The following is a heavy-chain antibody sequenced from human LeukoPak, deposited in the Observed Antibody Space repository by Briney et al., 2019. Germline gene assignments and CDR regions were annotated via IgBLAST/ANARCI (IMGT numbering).Heavy chain of an antibody. CDR3: ARLPAAIDYYYYYYMDV. CDR2: IYPDDSDT. CDR1: GYMFTNYW. J-gene: IGHJ6*03. V-gene: IGHV5-51*01. D-gene: IGHD2-2*01. Sequence: GESLKISCRGSGYMFTNYWIAWVRQLPGKGLEWMGIIYPDDSDTRYSPSFQGQVTISADKSISTAYLQWSSLKASDTAMYYCARLPAAIDYYYYYYMDVWGKGTTVTVSS.